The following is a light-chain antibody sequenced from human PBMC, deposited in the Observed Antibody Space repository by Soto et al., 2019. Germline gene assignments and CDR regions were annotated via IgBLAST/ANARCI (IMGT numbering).Light chain of an antibody. CDR2: KAS. CDR3: QQSYSTPYT. V-gene: IGKV1-5*03. CDR1: QTISSW. J-gene: IGKJ5*01. Sequence: DILMTQSPSTLSGSVGDRVTITCRASQTISSWLAWYQQKPGKAPKLLIYKASTLKSGVPSRFSGSGSGTDYTLTISSLQPEDFATYYCQQSYSTPYTFGQGTRLESK.